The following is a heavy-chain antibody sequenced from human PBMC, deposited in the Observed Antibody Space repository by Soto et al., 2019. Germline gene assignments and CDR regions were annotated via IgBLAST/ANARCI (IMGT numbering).Heavy chain of an antibody. J-gene: IGHJ4*02. D-gene: IGHD1-26*01. CDR3: ARDKIGTYSIDF. V-gene: IGHV3-30-3*01. CDR1: GFTFSSYA. CDR2: IGSDRSND. Sequence: PGGSLRLSCAASGFTFSSYAMHWVRQAPGKGLEWMSVIGSDRSNDYYADSAEGRFTISRDNAKSSLYLQMNSLRDEDTAIYYCARDKIGTYSIDFWGLGTLVTV.